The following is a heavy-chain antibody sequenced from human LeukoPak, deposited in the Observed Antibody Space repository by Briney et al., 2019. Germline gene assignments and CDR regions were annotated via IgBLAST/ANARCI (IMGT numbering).Heavy chain of an antibody. Sequence: PGGSLRLSCAASGFIFSNYGMSWVRQAPGKGLEWVSVIYSGGSTYYADSVKGRFTISRDNSKNTLYLQMNSLRAEDTAVYYCARLSSSWYFSFDYWGQGTLVTVSS. CDR2: IYSGGST. J-gene: IGHJ4*02. V-gene: IGHV3-53*01. D-gene: IGHD6-13*01. CDR1: GFIFSNYG. CDR3: ARLSSSWYFSFDY.